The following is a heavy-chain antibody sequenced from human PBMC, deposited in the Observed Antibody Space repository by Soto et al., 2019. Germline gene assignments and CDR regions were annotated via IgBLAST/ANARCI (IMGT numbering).Heavy chain of an antibody. V-gene: IGHV3-21*01. CDR2: ISSSSSYI. D-gene: IGHD2-2*01. J-gene: IGHJ4*02. CDR3: ARDAVVPAALDY. Sequence: GGSLRLSCAASGFTFSSYSMNWVRQAPGKGLEWVSSISSSSSYIYYADSVKGRFTISRDNAKNSLYLQMNSLRAEDTAVYYCARDAVVPAALDYWGQGTLVTVSS. CDR1: GFTFSSYS.